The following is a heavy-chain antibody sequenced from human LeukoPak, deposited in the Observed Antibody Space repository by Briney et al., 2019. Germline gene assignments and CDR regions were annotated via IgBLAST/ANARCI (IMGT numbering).Heavy chain of an antibody. CDR2: NYYSGST. Sequence: PSETLSLTCTVSGGSIISYYRSWIRQPPGKGLEWIGYNYYSGSTNYNPSLKSRVTISVDTSKNQFSLKLSSVTAADTAVYYCARVVPPMIVVAYDAFDIWGQGTMVTVSS. V-gene: IGHV4-59*01. CDR3: ARVVPPMIVVAYDAFDI. D-gene: IGHD3-22*01. J-gene: IGHJ3*02. CDR1: GGSIISYY.